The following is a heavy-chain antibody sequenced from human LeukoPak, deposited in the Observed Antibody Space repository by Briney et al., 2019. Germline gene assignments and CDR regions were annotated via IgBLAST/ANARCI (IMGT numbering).Heavy chain of an antibody. J-gene: IGHJ4*02. Sequence: GGSLRLSCAASGFTFSGYGMHWVRQAPGKGLEWVANINQGEGEKYYVDSVKGRFTISRDNAKKSLFLQMNSLRAEDTAVYYCARGRFIAGTTAYYFGYWGQGTLVTVSS. CDR1: GFTFSGYG. D-gene: IGHD1-26*01. CDR3: ARGRFIAGTTAYYFGY. V-gene: IGHV3-7*03. CDR2: INQGEGEK.